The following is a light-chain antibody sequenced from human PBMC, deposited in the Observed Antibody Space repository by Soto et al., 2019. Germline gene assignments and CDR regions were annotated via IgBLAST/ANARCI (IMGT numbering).Light chain of an antibody. V-gene: IGLV2-8*01. CDR1: SSDVGGYNY. CDR2: EVN. Sequence: QSALTQPPSASGSPGQSVAISCTGTSSDVGGYNYVSWYQQHPGKAPKLMIYEVNKRPSGVPDRFSGPKSGNTASLTVSGLQAEDEADYYCSSYPGSSNVFGTGTKLTVL. CDR3: SSYPGSSNV. J-gene: IGLJ1*01.